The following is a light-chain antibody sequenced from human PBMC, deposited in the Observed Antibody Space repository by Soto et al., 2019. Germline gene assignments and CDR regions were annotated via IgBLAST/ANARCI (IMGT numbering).Light chain of an antibody. V-gene: IGLV3-1*01. Sequence: SYELTQPPSVSVSPGQTASITCSGDKLGDKYACWYQQKPGQSPVLVIYQDSKRPSGIPERFSGSNSGNTATLTISGTQAVDEADYYCQAWDSSNRVVFGGGTKLTVL. J-gene: IGLJ2*01. CDR1: KLGDKY. CDR3: QAWDSSNRVV. CDR2: QDS.